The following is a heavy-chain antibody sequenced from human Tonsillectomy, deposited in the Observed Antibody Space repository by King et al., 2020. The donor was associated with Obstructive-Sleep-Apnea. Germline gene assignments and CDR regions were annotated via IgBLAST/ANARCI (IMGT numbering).Heavy chain of an antibody. D-gene: IGHD2-15*01. CDR2: ISTYNGNV. CDR1: GYTFTSYG. Sequence: QLVQSGAEVKKPGASVKVSCKASGYTFTSYGISWVRQAPGQGLEWMGWISTYNGNVNYAQKFQGRVTMTTDTSTSTAYMDLRSLRSDDTAVYYCARSVVVVDASEANYYGMDVWGQGTTVNVSS. V-gene: IGHV1-18*04. J-gene: IGHJ6*02. CDR3: ARSVVVVDASEANYYGMDV.